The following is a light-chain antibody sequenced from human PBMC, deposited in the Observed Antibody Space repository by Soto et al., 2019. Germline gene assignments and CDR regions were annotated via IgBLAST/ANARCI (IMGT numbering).Light chain of an antibody. V-gene: IGLV2-14*01. CDR3: SSYTSSSTYVV. CDR2: DVS. CDR1: SSDVGGYNY. Sequence: QSALTQPASVSGSPGQSITISCTGTSSDVGGYNYVSWYQQHPGKAPKLMIYDVSNRPSVVSNRFSGSKSGNTASLTISGIQAEDEADYYCSSYTSSSTYVVFGGGTKLTVL. J-gene: IGLJ2*01.